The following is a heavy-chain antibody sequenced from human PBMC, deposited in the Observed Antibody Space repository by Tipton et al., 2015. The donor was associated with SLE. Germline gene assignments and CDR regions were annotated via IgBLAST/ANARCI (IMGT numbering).Heavy chain of an antibody. J-gene: IGHJ3*02. CDR2: IYYSEST. V-gene: IGHV4-61*01. CDR1: GYSISSGHY. CDR3: ARLRYYGSGTFDAFDI. Sequence: TLSLTCAVSGYSISSGHYWSWIRQPPGKGLEWIGYIYYSESTNYNPSLKSRVTISVDTSKNQFSLKLSSVTAADTAVYYCARLRYYGSGTFDAFDIWGQGTKVTVSS. D-gene: IGHD3-10*01.